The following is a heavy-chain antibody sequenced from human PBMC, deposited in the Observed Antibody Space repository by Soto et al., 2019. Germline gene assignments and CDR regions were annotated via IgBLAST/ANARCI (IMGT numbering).Heavy chain of an antibody. CDR1: GFTFSAYD. V-gene: IGHV3-13*01. CDR2: IGRAGDT. J-gene: IGHJ4*02. CDR3: ARLSTIWTYFDY. Sequence: EVQLAESGGKLIQPGGSLRLSCEASGFTFSAYDMHWVRQSPGKGLEWVSGIGRAGDTYYADSVRGRFTTSRDNAKNSVYLQMNSLRAGATAVYYCARLSTIWTYFDYWGQGSLVTVSS. D-gene: IGHD1-1*01.